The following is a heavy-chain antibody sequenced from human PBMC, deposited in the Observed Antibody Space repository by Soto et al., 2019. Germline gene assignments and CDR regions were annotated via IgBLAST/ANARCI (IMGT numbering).Heavy chain of an antibody. Sequence: GGSLRLSCAASGFTFSSYAMSWVRQAPGKGLEWVSAISGSGGSTYYADSVKGRFTISRDNSKNTLYLQMNSLRAEDPAVYYCATRWEAVRGQFDYWRQGTLVTVCS. D-gene: IGHD1-26*01. CDR3: ATRWEAVRGQFDY. CDR1: GFTFSSYA. J-gene: IGHJ4*02. V-gene: IGHV3-23*01. CDR2: ISGSGGST.